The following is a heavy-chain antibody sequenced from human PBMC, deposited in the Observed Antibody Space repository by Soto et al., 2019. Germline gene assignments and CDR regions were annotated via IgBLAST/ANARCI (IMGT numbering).Heavy chain of an antibody. D-gene: IGHD3-10*01. CDR2: ISYEGSNK. J-gene: IGHJ4*02. Sequence: GGSLRLSCAASGFTFSSYAMHWVRQAPGKGLEWVAVISYEGSNKYYAASVKGRFTISTDNSKNTLYLQMNSQREEDTAVYYFARDRAEYYFDSWGQGTLVTVSS. CDR1: GFTFSSYA. V-gene: IGHV3-30*01. CDR3: ARDRAEYYFDS.